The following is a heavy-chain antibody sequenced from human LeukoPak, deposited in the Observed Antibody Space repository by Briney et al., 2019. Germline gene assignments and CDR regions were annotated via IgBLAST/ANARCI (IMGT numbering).Heavy chain of an antibody. D-gene: IGHD3-3*01. CDR2: ISSSGSTI. J-gene: IGHJ4*02. CDR1: GFTFSDYY. CDR3: ARGPPFGVVIPDY. V-gene: IGHV3-11*01. Sequence: PGGSLRLSCAASGFTFSDYYMSWIPQAPGEGLEWVSYISSSGSTIYYADSVKGRFTISRDNAKNSLFLQRNSLRAENTAVYYGARGPPFGVVIPDYWGQGTLVTVSS.